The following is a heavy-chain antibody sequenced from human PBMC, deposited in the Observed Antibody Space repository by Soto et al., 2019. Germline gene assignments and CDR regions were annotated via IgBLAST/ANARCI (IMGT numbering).Heavy chain of an antibody. CDR2: IYYSGST. CDR3: ARGEGGSKRYYYYGMDV. J-gene: IGHJ6*02. CDR1: GGSISSGDYY. V-gene: IGHV4-30-4*01. Sequence: PSETLSLTCTVSGGSISSGDYYWSWIRQPPGKGLEWIGYIYYSGSTYYNPSIKSRVTISVDTSKNQFSLKLSSVTAADTAVYYCARGEGGSKRYYYYGMDVWGQGTTVTVSS. D-gene: IGHD6-13*01.